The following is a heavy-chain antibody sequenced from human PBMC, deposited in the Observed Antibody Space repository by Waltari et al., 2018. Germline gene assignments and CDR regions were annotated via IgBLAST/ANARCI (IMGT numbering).Heavy chain of an antibody. Sequence: QVQLQESGPGLVKPSETLSLTCTVSGGSISSYYWSWIRQPPGKGLEWIGDIYYSGSTNYNPSLKCRVTVAVDTSKNQFSLKLSSVTAADTAVYYCARAPGSSSWYGGGYFDYWGQGTLVTVSS. CDR1: GGSISSYY. CDR3: ARAPGSSSWYGGGYFDY. CDR2: IYYSGST. J-gene: IGHJ4*02. D-gene: IGHD6-13*01. V-gene: IGHV4-59*01.